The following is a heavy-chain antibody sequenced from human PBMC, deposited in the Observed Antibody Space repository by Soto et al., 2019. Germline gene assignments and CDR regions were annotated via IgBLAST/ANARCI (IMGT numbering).Heavy chain of an antibody. J-gene: IGHJ2*01. Sequence: SETLSLTCTISGGSISTYYWSWIRQPPGKGLEWIGYIYYTGSTNYNPSLKSRVTISVDTSKIQFSLKLTFATAADTAVYYCARGYSSTWDRYFDLWGRGTLVTVSS. CDR2: IYYTGST. CDR3: ARGYSSTWDRYFDL. V-gene: IGHV4-59*01. D-gene: IGHD6-13*01. CDR1: GGSISTYY.